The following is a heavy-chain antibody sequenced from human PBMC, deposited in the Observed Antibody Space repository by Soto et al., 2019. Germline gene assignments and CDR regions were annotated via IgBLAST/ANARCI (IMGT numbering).Heavy chain of an antibody. CDR1: GFTFSNYG. J-gene: IGHJ4*02. Sequence: QVQLVESGGGVVQPGRSLRLSCAASGFTFSNYGMHWARQAPGKGLEWVAVIWYDGSNTYSADSVKGRFTISRDNPKNTLYLQMNNLRAEDTAVYYCARGDSGSWPRLLSNWGQGTLVTVSS. V-gene: IGHV3-33*01. D-gene: IGHD1-26*01. CDR3: ARGDSGSWPRLLSN. CDR2: IWYDGSNT.